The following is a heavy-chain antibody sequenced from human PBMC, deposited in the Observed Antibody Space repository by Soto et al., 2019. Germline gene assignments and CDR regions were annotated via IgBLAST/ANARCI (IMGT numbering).Heavy chain of an antibody. CDR3: ARGVYDFWSGYYTYYYYMYV. CDR2: INHSGST. Sequence: QGELQQWGAGLLKPSETLSLTCAVYGGSFSGYYWSWIRQPPGKGLEWIGEINHSGSTNYNPSLKSRVTISVDTSKNQFSLKLSSVTAADTAVYYCARGVYDFWSGYYTYYYYMYVWGKGTTVTVSS. D-gene: IGHD3-3*01. J-gene: IGHJ6*03. CDR1: GGSFSGYY. V-gene: IGHV4-34*01.